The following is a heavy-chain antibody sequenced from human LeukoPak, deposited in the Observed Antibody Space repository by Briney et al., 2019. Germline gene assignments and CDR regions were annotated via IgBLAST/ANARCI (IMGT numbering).Heavy chain of an antibody. V-gene: IGHV3-53*01. CDR2: IYSGGST. Sequence: PGGSLRLSCVVSGFTFSSYEMNWVRQAPGKGLEWVSLIYSGGSTYYADSVKGRFTISRDNSKNTLYLQMNSLRAEDTAVYYCASGVTLALDYWGQGTLVTVSS. D-gene: IGHD3-3*01. CDR3: ASGVTLALDY. J-gene: IGHJ4*02. CDR1: GFTFSSYE.